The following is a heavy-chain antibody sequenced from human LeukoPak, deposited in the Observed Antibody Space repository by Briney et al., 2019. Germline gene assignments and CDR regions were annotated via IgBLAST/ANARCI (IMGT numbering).Heavy chain of an antibody. CDR3: VTSVTVTFTPPAY. CDR1: GGSISISSYY. J-gene: IGHJ4*02. Sequence: PSETLSLTCTVSGGSISISSYYWGWIRQSPVKGLEWIGNLDFSGRTNYNPSLKSRVTLSIDTSQTQFSLRLTSVTAADTAVYYCVTSVTVTFTPPAYWGRGALVTVSS. V-gene: IGHV4-39*07. CDR2: LDFSGRT. D-gene: IGHD3-16*02.